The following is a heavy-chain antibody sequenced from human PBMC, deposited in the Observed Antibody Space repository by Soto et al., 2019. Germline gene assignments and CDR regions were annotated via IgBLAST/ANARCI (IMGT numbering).Heavy chain of an antibody. J-gene: IGHJ5*02. CDR1: GFTVSSKY. V-gene: IGHV3-66*01. CDR2: IYSGGST. Sequence: GGSLRLSFSTSGFTVSSKYNRWVRQAPGKGLEWVSVIYSGGSTYCADSVKGRFTISRDNSKNTLYLQMNSLRAEDTAVYYCARATPAAQSPWGQGTLVTVSS. CDR3: ARATPAAQSP.